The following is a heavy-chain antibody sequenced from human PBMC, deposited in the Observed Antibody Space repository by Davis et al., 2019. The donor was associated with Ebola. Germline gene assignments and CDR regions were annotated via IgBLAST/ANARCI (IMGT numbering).Heavy chain of an antibody. J-gene: IGHJ4*02. CDR2: IIPMFGTG. V-gene: IGHV1-69*13. Sequence: SVKVSCTVSGGTFSTYAINWVRQAPGQGREGMGGIIPMFGTGNYAQKFQGRVTISADESTSTAYTELSSLKYEDTAVYYCARALAGSYEGFEFWGQGTLVTVSS. CDR3: ARALAGSYEGFEF. CDR1: GGTFSTYA. D-gene: IGHD3-16*01.